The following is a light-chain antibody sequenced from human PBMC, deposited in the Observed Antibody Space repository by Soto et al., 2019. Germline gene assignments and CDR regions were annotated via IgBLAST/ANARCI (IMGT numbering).Light chain of an antibody. CDR3: EQYNNWPPLT. J-gene: IGKJ4*01. CDR1: HSVSSN. V-gene: IGKV3-15*01. Sequence: EIVMTQSPATLSVSPGERATLSCRASHSVSSNLAWYQQRPGQAPRLLIYGASTRATGIPARFSGSGSGTEFTLTISSLQSEDFAVYYGEQYNNWPPLTFGGGTKVEI. CDR2: GAS.